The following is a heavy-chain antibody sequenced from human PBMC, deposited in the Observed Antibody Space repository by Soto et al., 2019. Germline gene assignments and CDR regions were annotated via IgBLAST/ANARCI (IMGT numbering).Heavy chain of an antibody. J-gene: IGHJ6*02. CDR3: ARGTPRYYDFWSGYYNPYYYGRDV. Sequence: WETLFLTCTVSGGSVSSGSYYWSWIRQPPGKGLEWIGYIYYSGSTNYNPSLKIRVTISVDTSKNQFSLKLSSVTAADTAVYYCARGTPRYYDFWSGYYNPYYYGRDVWGQGTTVTVS. CDR2: IYYSGST. V-gene: IGHV4-61*01. CDR1: GGSVSSGSYY. D-gene: IGHD3-3*01.